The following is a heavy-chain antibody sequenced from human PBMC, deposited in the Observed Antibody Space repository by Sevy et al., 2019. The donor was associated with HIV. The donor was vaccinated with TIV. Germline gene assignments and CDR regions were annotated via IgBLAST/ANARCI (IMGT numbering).Heavy chain of an antibody. J-gene: IGHJ4*02. CDR2: ISYDGSNK. CDR1: GFTFSSYA. Sequence: GGSLRLSCAASGFTFSSYAMHWVRQAPGKGLEWVAVISYDGSNKYYADSVKGRFTISRDNSKNKLYLQMNSLRAEDTAVYYCARARDYYDSSGYYYGGFDYWGQGTLVTVSS. V-gene: IGHV3-30-3*01. D-gene: IGHD3-22*01. CDR3: ARARDYYDSSGYYYGGFDY.